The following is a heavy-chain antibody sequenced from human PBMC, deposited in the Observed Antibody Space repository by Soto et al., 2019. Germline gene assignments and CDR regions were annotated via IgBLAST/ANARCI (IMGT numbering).Heavy chain of an antibody. Sequence: ASVKVSCKASGYTFTRYDIKWVGQATGQSLEWMGWMNPNSGNTGYAQKFQGRVTMTRNTSISTAYMELSSLRSEDTAVYYCARGFKKVTRRGEDAFDIWGQGTMVTVSS. CDR1: GYTFTRYD. CDR3: ARGFKKVTRRGEDAFDI. J-gene: IGHJ3*02. CDR2: MNPNSGNT. D-gene: IGHD4-17*01. V-gene: IGHV1-8*01.